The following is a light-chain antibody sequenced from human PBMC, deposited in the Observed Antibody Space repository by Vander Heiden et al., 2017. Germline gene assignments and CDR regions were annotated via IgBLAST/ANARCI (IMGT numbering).Light chain of an antibody. Sequence: EIVLTQSPATLSLSPGERATLSCRASQSVSSYLAWYQQKPGQAPRLLIYDASNRATGIPARFSGSGSGTDFTLSISSLEPEDFAVYYCQQRSNWPPYTFGKGTKLRSN. CDR3: QQRSNWPPYT. J-gene: IGKJ2*01. V-gene: IGKV3-11*01. CDR1: QSVSSY. CDR2: DAS.